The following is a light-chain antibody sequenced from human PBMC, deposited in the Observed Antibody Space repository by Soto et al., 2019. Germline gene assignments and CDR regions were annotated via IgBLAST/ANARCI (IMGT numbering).Light chain of an antibody. CDR1: QSVSSN. CDR2: GTS. CDR3: QQYYNWPLT. J-gene: IGKJ4*01. V-gene: IGKV3-15*01. Sequence: EVVLTQSPGTLSLSPGERATLSCRASQSVSSNLAWYQQKPGQAPRLLIYGTSTRVTGIPARFSGSGSGTEFTLTISSLQSEDFAVYYCQQYYNWPLTFGGGTKVDTK.